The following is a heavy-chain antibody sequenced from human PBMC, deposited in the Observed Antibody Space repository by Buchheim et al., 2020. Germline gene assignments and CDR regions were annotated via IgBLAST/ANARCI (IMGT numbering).Heavy chain of an antibody. CDR3: ARFRYSGRYFAPPDY. D-gene: IGHD1-26*01. CDR2: IWYDGSNK. Sequence: QVQLVESGGGVVQPGRSLRLSCAASGFTFSNYGMHWVRQAPGKGLEWVSVIWYDGSNKYYADSVKGRFTISRDNSKNTLYLKMSSLRAEDTAVYYCARFRYSGRYFAPPDYWGEGTL. J-gene: IGHJ4*02. V-gene: IGHV3-33*01. CDR1: GFTFSNYG.